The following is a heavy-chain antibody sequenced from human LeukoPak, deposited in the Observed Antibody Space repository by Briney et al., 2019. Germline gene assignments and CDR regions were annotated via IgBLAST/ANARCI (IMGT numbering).Heavy chain of an antibody. CDR1: GFTFDDYA. D-gene: IGHD3-10*01. J-gene: IGHJ6*02. Sequence: SLRLSCAASGFTFDDYAMHWARQAPGKGLEWVSGISWNSGSIGYADSVKGRFTISRDNAKNSLYLQMNSLRAEDTALYYCAKDMGSGGYVGYYYYYYGMDVWGQGTTVTVSS. V-gene: IGHV3-9*01. CDR3: AKDMGSGGYVGYYYYYYGMDV. CDR2: ISWNSGSI.